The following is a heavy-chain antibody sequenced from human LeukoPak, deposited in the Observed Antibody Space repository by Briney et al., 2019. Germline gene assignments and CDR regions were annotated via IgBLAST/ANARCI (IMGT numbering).Heavy chain of an antibody. Sequence: PGRSLRLSCAASGFTFSSYGMHWVRQAPGKGLEWVAVIWYDGGNKYYADSVKGRFTISRDNSKNTLYLQMNSLRAEDTAVYYCARDQPYYYDSSGYYPDYWGQGTLVTVSS. CDR1: GFTFSSYG. CDR3: ARDQPYYYDSSGYYPDY. CDR2: IWYDGGNK. D-gene: IGHD3-22*01. V-gene: IGHV3-33*01. J-gene: IGHJ4*02.